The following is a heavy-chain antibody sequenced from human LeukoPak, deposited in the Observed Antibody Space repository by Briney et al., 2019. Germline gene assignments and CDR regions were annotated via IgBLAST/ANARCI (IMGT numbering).Heavy chain of an antibody. V-gene: IGHV4-39*01. Sequence: SETLSLTCTVSGGSISSSSYYWGWIRQPPGKRLEWIGSIYYSGSTYYNPSLKSRVTISVDTSKNQFSLKLSSVTAADTAVYYCARFGFGYCSSTSCYEVDPWGQGTLVTVSS. CDR3: ARFGFGYCSSTSCYEVDP. J-gene: IGHJ5*02. D-gene: IGHD2-2*01. CDR1: GGSISSSSYY. CDR2: IYYSGST.